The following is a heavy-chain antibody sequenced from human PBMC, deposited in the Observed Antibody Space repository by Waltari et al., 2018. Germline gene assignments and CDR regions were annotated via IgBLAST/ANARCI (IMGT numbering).Heavy chain of an antibody. Sequence: EVQLLESGGGLVQPGGSLRLSCAASGFTFSSYAMSWVRQAPGKGLEWVSAISGSGGSTYYADSVKGRFTISRDNSKNTLYLQMNSLRAEDTAVYYCAKDNTYYYDSSGYSVYWGQGTLVTVSS. D-gene: IGHD3-22*01. V-gene: IGHV3-23*01. CDR2: ISGSGGST. J-gene: IGHJ4*02. CDR1: GFTFSSYA. CDR3: AKDNTYYYDSSGYSVY.